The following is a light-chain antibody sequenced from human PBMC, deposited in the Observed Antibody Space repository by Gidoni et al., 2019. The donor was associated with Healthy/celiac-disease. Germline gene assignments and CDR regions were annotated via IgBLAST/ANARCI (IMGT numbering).Light chain of an antibody. J-gene: IGLJ3*02. CDR2: GNS. V-gene: IGLV1-40*01. CDR3: QSYDSSLSPWV. CDR1: SPNIGAGYD. Sequence: QSVLTQPPSVSGAPGKRVTISCTGSSPNIGAGYDVHWYQQLPGTAPKLLIYGNSNRPSGVPDRFSGSKSGTSASLAITGLQAEDEADYYCQSYDSSLSPWVFGGGTKLTVL.